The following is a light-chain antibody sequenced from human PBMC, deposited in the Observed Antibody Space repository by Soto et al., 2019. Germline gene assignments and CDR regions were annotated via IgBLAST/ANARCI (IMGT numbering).Light chain of an antibody. V-gene: IGLV2-14*03. CDR1: SSDIGAYNY. CDR3: SSYAGSNTPLV. CDR2: DVS. J-gene: IGLJ3*02. Sequence: QSALTQPASVSGSPGQSITISCTGTSSDIGAYNYVSWYQQHPGKAPKLMIYDVSHRPSGVPVRFSGSKSGNTASLTVSGLQAEDETDYYCSSYAGSNTPLVFGGGTKLTVL.